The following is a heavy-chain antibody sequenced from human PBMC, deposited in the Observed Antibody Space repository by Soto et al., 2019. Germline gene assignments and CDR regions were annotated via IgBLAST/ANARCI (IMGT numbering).Heavy chain of an antibody. Sequence: ASVKVSCKASGYTFTSYGISWVRQAPAQGLEWMGWISAYNGNTNYAQKLQGRVTMTTDTSTSTAYMELRSLRSDDTAVYYCARGICSGGSSYSGEGEYLDYWGQRILVTVCS. CDR3: ARGICSGGSSYSGEGEYLDY. CDR2: ISAYNGNT. J-gene: IGHJ4*02. V-gene: IGHV1-18*04. D-gene: IGHD2-15*01. CDR1: GYTFTSYG.